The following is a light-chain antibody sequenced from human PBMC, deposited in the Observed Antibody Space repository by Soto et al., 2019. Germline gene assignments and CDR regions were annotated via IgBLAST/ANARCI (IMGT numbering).Light chain of an antibody. CDR2: AAS. Sequence: EIVMTQSPATLSVSPGEGATLSCRASQSVSSNLAWYQQRPGQAARVLIYAASTRATDVPGRFSGSGAGTDFTLTISRVEPEDFAVYYCQQYGSSPGTFGQGTKVDIK. CDR3: QQYGSSPGT. J-gene: IGKJ1*01. CDR1: QSVSSN. V-gene: IGKV3-20*01.